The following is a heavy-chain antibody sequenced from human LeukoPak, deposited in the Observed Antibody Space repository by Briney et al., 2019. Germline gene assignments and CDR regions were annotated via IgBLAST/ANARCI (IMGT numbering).Heavy chain of an antibody. J-gene: IGHJ4*02. CDR1: GFIFSTYS. D-gene: IGHD1-26*01. CDR3: ARENSGSYYQFDC. CDR2: ISSSTSYI. V-gene: IGHV3-21*01. Sequence: GGSLRLSCAASGFIFSTYSMNWVRQAPGKGLEWVSSISSSTSYIYYADSVKGRFTISRDNAKNSLYLQMNSLRPEDTAVYYCARENSGSYYQFDCWGQGTLVTVS.